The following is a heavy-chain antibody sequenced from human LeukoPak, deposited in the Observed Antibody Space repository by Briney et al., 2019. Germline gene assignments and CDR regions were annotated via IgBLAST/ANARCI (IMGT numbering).Heavy chain of an antibody. V-gene: IGHV3-48*03. CDR1: GFTFSSYE. Sequence: QTGGSLRLSCAASGFTFSSYEMNWERQAPGNGLEWVSYISSSGSTIYYADSVKGRFTISRDNAKNSLYLQMNSLRAEDTAVYYCARAHPYSSGWYRYFDYWGQGTLVTVSS. D-gene: IGHD6-19*01. CDR2: ISSSGSTI. J-gene: IGHJ4*02. CDR3: ARAHPYSSGWYRYFDY.